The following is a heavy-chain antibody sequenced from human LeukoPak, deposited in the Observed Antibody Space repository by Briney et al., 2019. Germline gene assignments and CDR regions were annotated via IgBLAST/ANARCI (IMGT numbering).Heavy chain of an antibody. D-gene: IGHD3-22*01. CDR1: GYTFTSYG. Sequence: ASVKVSCKASGYTFTSYGISWVRQAPGQGLVWVAWISAYNGNTNYAQKLQGRVTITTDTSTSTAYMELRSLRSDDTAVYYCARDTMIVVGPVPFDYWGQGTLVTVSS. CDR2: ISAYNGNT. V-gene: IGHV1-18*01. J-gene: IGHJ4*02. CDR3: ARDTMIVVGPVPFDY.